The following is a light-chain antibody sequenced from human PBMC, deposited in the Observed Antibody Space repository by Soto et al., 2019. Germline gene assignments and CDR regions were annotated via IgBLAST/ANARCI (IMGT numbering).Light chain of an antibody. V-gene: IGKV1-9*01. Sequence: GDRVTITCRASQGISSYLAWYQQKPGKAPKLLIYAASTLQGGVPSRFSGSGAGTDFTLTIRSLQPEDFATYYCQQLRMYPSTFGEGTKVDIK. CDR2: AAS. CDR3: QQLRMYPST. J-gene: IGKJ4*01. CDR1: QGISSY.